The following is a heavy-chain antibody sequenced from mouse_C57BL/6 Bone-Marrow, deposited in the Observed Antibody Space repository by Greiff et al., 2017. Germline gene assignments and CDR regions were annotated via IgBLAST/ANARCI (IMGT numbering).Heavy chain of an antibody. CDR1: GYTFTDYE. CDR2: IDPETGGT. Sequence: LVESGAELVRPGASVTLSCEASGYTFTDYEMHWVKQTPVHGLEWIGAIDPETGGTAYNQKFKGKAILTADKSSSTAYMELRSLTSEDSAVYYCTRRELGLDYWGQGTTLTVSS. D-gene: IGHD4-1*01. V-gene: IGHV1-15*01. J-gene: IGHJ2*01. CDR3: TRRELGLDY.